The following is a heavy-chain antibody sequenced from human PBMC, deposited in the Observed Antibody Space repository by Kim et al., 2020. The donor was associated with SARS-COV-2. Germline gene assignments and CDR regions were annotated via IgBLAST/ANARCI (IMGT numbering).Heavy chain of an antibody. CDR1: GFTFSSYS. CDR3: ARHGDYGDCFDY. D-gene: IGHD4-17*01. J-gene: IGHJ4*02. CDR2: ISSSSSYI. V-gene: IGHV3-21*01. Sequence: GGSLRLSCAASGFTFSSYSMNWVRQAPGKGLEWVSSISSSSSYIYYADSVKGRFTISRDNAKNSLYLQMNSLRAEDTAVYYCARHGDYGDCFDYWGQGTLVTVSS.